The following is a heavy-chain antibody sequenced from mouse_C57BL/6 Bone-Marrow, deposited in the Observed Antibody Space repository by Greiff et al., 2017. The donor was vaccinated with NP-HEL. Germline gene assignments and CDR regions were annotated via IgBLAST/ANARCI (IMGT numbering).Heavy chain of an antibody. CDR3: TREGYYGAWFAY. D-gene: IGHD1-2*01. CDR2: ISSGGDYI. Sequence: EVQLQESGEGLVKPGGSLKLSCAASGFTFSSYAMSWVRQTPEKRLEWVAYISSGGDYIYYADTVKGRFTISSDHARNTLYLQMSRLKSEDTAMYYCTREGYYGAWFAYWGKGTLVTVSA. CDR1: GFTFSSYA. V-gene: IGHV5-9-1*02. J-gene: IGHJ3*01.